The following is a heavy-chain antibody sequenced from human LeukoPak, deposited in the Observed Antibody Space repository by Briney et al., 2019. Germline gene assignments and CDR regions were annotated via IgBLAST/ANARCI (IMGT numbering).Heavy chain of an antibody. D-gene: IGHD3-9*01. CDR2: ISYDGSNK. CDR1: GFTFSSYA. V-gene: IGHV3-30-3*02. Sequence: GGSLRLSCAASGFTFSSYAMHWVRQAPGKGLEWVAVISYDGSNKYYADSVKGRFTISRDNSKNTLYLQMNSLRAEDTAVYYCAKTPRLYDILTGYYTPLTYYFDYWGQGTLVTVSS. J-gene: IGHJ4*02. CDR3: AKTPRLYDILTGYYTPLTYYFDY.